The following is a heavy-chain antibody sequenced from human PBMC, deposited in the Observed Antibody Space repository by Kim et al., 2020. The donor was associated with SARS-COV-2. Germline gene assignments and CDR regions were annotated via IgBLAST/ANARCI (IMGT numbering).Heavy chain of an antibody. CDR1: GFSLGDDW. D-gene: IGHD3-10*02. V-gene: IGHV3-7*01. CDR3: AALDRDHVPGCR. CDR2: KKGGGSEE. J-gene: IGHJ4*02. Sequence: GGSLRLSCVVSGFSLGDDWMSWVRQAPGKGLEWVAMKKGGGSEEYYVESVKGRFTMSRDNAKNSLYLQMSSLRTEDTAIYYCAALDRDHVPGCRWGQGSL.